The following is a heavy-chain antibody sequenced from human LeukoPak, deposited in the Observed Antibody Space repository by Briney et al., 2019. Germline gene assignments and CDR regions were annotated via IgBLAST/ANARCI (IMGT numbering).Heavy chain of an antibody. D-gene: IGHD1-26*01. Sequence: SETLSLTCTVSGGSVSSGNFYWSWLRQPPGKGLEWIGYISSSGTTNYNPSLKIRVTISVDTSKNQFSLRLSSVTAADTAVYYSARLASGSYGPLTPFDYWGQGTLVTVSS. CDR3: ARLASGSYGPLTPFDY. J-gene: IGHJ4*02. V-gene: IGHV4-61*01. CDR2: ISSSGTT. CDR1: GGSVSSGNFY.